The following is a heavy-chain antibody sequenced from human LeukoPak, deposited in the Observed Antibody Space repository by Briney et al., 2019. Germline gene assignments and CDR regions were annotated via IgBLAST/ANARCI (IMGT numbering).Heavy chain of an antibody. V-gene: IGHV1-2*02. Sequence: ASVKVSCKASGYTFTGYYMHWVRQAPGQGLEWMGWINPNSGGTNYAQKFQGRVTMTRDTSISTAYMELSRLRSDDTAVYYCARDPDTRYSSSWSLRTHFDYWGQGTLVTVSS. CDR2: INPNSGGT. D-gene: IGHD6-13*01. CDR3: ARDPDTRYSSSWSLRTHFDY. J-gene: IGHJ4*02. CDR1: GYTFTGYY.